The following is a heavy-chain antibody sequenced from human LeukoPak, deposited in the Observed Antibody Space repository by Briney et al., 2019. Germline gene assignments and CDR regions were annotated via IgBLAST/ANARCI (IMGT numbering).Heavy chain of an antibody. CDR2: MNPNSGNT. J-gene: IGHJ6*02. Sequence: GASVKVSCKASGYTFTSYDINWVRQATGQGLEWMGWMNPNSGNTSYAQKFQGRVTMTRNTSISTAYMELSSLRSEDTAVYYCARALRLNYYGSGSYYWEDYYYYYGMDVWGQGTTVTVSS. V-gene: IGHV1-8*01. D-gene: IGHD3-10*01. CDR3: ARALRLNYYGSGSYYWEDYYYYYGMDV. CDR1: GYTFTSYD.